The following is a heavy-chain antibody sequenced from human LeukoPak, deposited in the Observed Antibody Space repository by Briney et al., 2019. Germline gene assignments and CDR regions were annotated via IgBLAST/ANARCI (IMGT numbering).Heavy chain of an antibody. V-gene: IGHV3-74*01. CDR2: INSDGSST. Sequence: PGGSLRLSCAASGFTFSSYWMHWVRQAPGKGLVWVSRINSDGSSTSYADSVKGRFTISRDNAKNTLYLQMNSLRAEDTAVYYCASSDIAVAGTAVDYWGQGTLVTVSS. CDR1: GFTFSSYW. J-gene: IGHJ4*02. D-gene: IGHD6-19*01. CDR3: ASSDIAVAGTAVDY.